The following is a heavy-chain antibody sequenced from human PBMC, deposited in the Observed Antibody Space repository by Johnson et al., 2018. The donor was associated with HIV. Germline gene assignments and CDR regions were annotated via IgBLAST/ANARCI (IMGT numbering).Heavy chain of an antibody. CDR2: ITTKPHLSAP. Sequence: VQLVESGGGVVQPGRSLRLSCAASGFTFSSYAMHWVRQAPGQGLEWVGCITTKPHLSAPSSCASAHGRLSITRDDSKNTAYLQMNSLRAEDTAVYYCAKANVSGSYWAFDIRGQGTMVTVSS. J-gene: IGHJ3*02. V-gene: IGHV3-73*01. CDR1: GFTFSSYA. CDR3: AKANVSGSYWAFDI. D-gene: IGHD3-10*01.